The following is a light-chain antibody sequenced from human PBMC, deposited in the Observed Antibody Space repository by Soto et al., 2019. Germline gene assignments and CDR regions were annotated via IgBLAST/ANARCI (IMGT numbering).Light chain of an antibody. V-gene: IGLV1-40*01. CDR3: PSYDSSLSGYV. Sequence: QSVLTQPPSVSGAPGQRVTISCTGSSSNIGAGYDVHWYQQLPGTAPKLLIYGNSNRPSGVPDRFSGSKSGTSASLAITGLQAEDEADYYRPSYDSSLSGYVFGTGTKLTVL. J-gene: IGLJ1*01. CDR1: SSNIGAGYD. CDR2: GNS.